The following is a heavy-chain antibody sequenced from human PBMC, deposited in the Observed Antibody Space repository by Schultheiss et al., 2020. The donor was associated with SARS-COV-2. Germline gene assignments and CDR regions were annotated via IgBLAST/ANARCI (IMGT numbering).Heavy chain of an antibody. CDR2: INHSGST. Sequence: SETLSLTCAVYGGSFSGYYWSWIRQPPGKGLEWIGEINHSGSTNYNPSLKSRVTISVDTSKNQFSLKLSSVTAADTAVYYCARDRGPRRYWFDPWGQGTLVTVSS. V-gene: IGHV4-34*01. D-gene: IGHD5-24*01. CDR3: ARDRGPRRYWFDP. J-gene: IGHJ5*02. CDR1: GGSFSGYY.